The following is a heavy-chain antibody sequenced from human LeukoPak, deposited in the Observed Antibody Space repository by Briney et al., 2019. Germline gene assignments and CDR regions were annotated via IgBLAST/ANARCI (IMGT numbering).Heavy chain of an antibody. Sequence: GGSLRLSCAASGFTFSNYALTWVGQAPGKGWSWVSAFSGSGGSTYYAESVKGRFTISRDNSKNTQSLQMNSLRAEDTAVYYCAKLDTGMVTDYHGMDVWGQGTTVTVSS. CDR2: FSGSGGST. J-gene: IGHJ6*02. CDR1: GFTFSNYA. CDR3: AKLDTGMVTDYHGMDV. V-gene: IGHV3-23*01. D-gene: IGHD5-18*01.